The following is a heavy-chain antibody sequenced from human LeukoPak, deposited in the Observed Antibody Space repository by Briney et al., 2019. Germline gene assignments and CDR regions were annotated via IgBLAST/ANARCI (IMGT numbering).Heavy chain of an antibody. V-gene: IGHV4-39*01. CDR3: ARQGDGGYSYGNFDS. J-gene: IGHJ4*02. D-gene: IGHD5-18*01. CDR1: GGSISSSGYF. CDR2: IYYSGST. Sequence: PSETLSLTCTVSGGSISSSGYFWGWIRQPPGKGLEWIGSIYYSGSTSYNPSLKSRVTISVDTSKNQFSLNLSSVTAADTAVYYCARQGDGGYSYGNFDSWGQGTLVTVSS.